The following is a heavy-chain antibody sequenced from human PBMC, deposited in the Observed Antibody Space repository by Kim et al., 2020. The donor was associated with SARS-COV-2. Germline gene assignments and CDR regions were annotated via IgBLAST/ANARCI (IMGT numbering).Heavy chain of an antibody. CDR2: ISYDGSNK. J-gene: IGHJ6*02. D-gene: IGHD3-10*01. CDR1: GFTFSSYG. CDR3: AKESGSGGYDAWTYYYYGMGV. Sequence: GGSLRLSCAASGFTFSSYGMHWVRQAPGKGLEWVAVISYDGSNKYYADSVKGRFTIARDKSKNTLYLHMNSLRAEDTAVYYCAKESGSGGYDAWTYYYYGMGVWGQGTTVTVSS. V-gene: IGHV3-30*18.